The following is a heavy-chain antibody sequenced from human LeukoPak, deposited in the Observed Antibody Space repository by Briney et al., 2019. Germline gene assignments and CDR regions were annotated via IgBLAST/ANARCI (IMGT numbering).Heavy chain of an antibody. CDR2: IIPIFGTA. V-gene: IGHV1-69*06. CDR1: GGTFSSYA. D-gene: IGHD1-26*01. J-gene: IGHJ3*02. CDR3: ARDREGAFDI. Sequence: EASVKVSCKASGGTFSSYAISWVRQAPGQGLEWMGGIIPIFGTANHAQKFQGRVTITADKSTSTAYMELSSLRSEDTAVYYCARDREGAFDIWGQGTMVTVSS.